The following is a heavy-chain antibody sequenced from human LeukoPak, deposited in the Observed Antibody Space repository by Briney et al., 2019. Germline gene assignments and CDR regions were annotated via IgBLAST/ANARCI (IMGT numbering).Heavy chain of an antibody. CDR1: GYTFTNYD. J-gene: IGHJ4*02. D-gene: IGHD1-26*01. V-gene: IGHV1-8*03. CDR3: ARRAHSGSYYVAFGD. Sequence: ASVKVSCKASGYTFTNYDINWVRQAAGQGLEWMGWMNPNSGNTGCAQKFQGRVTITRDTSITTAYMELSSLISEDTAVYYCARRAHSGSYYVAFGDWGQGTPVTVSS. CDR2: MNPNSGNT.